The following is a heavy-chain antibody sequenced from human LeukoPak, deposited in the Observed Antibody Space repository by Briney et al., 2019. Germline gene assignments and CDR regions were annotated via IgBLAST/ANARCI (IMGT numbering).Heavy chain of an antibody. V-gene: IGHV4-4*07. Sequence: SETLSLTCTVSGGSISSYYWSWLRQPAGKGLEWIGRIYTSGSTNYNPSLKSRVTMSVDTSKNQFSVKLSSVTAADTAVCYCARDFRGSYGQYYFDYWGQGTLVTVSS. CDR2: IYTSGST. CDR3: ARDFRGSYGQYYFDY. CDR1: GGSISSYY. D-gene: IGHD1-26*01. J-gene: IGHJ4*02.